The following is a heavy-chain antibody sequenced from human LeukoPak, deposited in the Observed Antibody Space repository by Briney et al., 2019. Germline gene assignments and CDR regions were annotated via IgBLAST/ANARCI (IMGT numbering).Heavy chain of an antibody. J-gene: IGHJ5*02. V-gene: IGHV3-74*01. CDR2: INNDGSST. D-gene: IGHD5-24*01. CDR1: GFTFSSSW. Sequence: GGSLRLSCAASGFTFSSSWMHWVRQAPGKGPVWVSRINNDGSSTNYADSVKGRFTISRDNAKNTLFLQMSSLRDDDTAVYYCARGEMGAYNWFDPWGQGTLVTVSS. CDR3: ARGEMGAYNWFDP.